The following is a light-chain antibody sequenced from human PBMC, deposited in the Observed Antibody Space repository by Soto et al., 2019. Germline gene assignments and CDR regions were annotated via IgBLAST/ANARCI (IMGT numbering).Light chain of an antibody. Sequence: EIVMTQSPATLSVSPGERATLSCRASQSVSSNLAWYQQKPGQAPRLLIYGASTRATGIPARFSGSGSGTEFPLTISSLQSEDFAVYYCQQYNNLPPGFGGGTKVDIK. V-gene: IGKV3-15*01. CDR3: QQYNNLPPG. CDR2: GAS. J-gene: IGKJ4*01. CDR1: QSVSSN.